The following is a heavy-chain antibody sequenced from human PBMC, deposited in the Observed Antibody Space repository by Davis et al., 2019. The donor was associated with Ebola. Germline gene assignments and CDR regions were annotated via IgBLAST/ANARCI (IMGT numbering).Heavy chain of an antibody. CDR1: GFTITNYW. Sequence: GESLKISCAVSGFTITNYWTHWVRQAPGKGLVWVSRINSDGSSTSYADSVKGRFTISRDNAKNTLYLQMNSLRAEDTAVYYCAKSGLSFGVVKYHYGMDVWGKGTTVTVSS. J-gene: IGHJ6*04. D-gene: IGHD3-3*01. CDR2: INSDGSST. V-gene: IGHV3-74*01. CDR3: AKSGLSFGVVKYHYGMDV.